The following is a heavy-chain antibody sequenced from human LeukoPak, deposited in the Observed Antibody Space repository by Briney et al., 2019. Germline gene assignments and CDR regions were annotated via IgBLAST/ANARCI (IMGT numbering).Heavy chain of an antibody. Sequence: GGSLRLSCAASGFSFRGYAMSWVRQAPGKGLEWVSEITGSGGTTYYADSVKGRFTISRDNSKKTLYLQMNSLRAEDTAVYYCAKRREENYYGSGSYLDWGQGTLVTVSS. J-gene: IGHJ4*02. CDR1: GFSFRGYA. CDR3: AKRREENYYGSGSYLD. CDR2: ITGSGGTT. V-gene: IGHV3-23*01. D-gene: IGHD3-10*01.